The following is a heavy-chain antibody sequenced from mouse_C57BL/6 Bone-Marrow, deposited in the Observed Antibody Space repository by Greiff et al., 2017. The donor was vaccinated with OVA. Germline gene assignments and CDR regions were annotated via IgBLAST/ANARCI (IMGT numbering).Heavy chain of an antibody. V-gene: IGHV1-82*01. J-gene: IGHJ4*01. Sequence: VKLMESGPELVKPGASVKISCKASGYAFSSSWMNWVKQRPGKGLEWIGRIYPGDGDTNYNGKFKGKATLTADKSSSTAYMQLSSLTSEDSAVYFCALYGPYYAMDYWGQGTSVTVSS. CDR3: ALYGPYYAMDY. CDR2: IYPGDGDT. CDR1: GYAFSSSW. D-gene: IGHD1-1*02.